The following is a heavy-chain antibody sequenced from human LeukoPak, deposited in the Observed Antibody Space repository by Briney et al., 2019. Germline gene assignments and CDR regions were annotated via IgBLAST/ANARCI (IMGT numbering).Heavy chain of an antibody. CDR1: GYTFTGYY. CDR2: INPNSGGT. Sequence: GASVKVSCKASGYTFTGYYMHWVRQAPGQGLEWMGWINPNSGGTNYAQKFQGRVTMTRDTSISTAYMELSRLRSDDTAVYYCAQRTSDSSGYYDLFDAFDIWGQGTMVTASS. D-gene: IGHD3-22*01. CDR3: AQRTSDSSGYYDLFDAFDI. J-gene: IGHJ3*02. V-gene: IGHV1-2*02.